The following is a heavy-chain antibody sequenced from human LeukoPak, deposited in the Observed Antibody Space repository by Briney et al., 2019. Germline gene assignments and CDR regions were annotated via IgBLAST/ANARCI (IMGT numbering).Heavy chain of an antibody. CDR3: ARRGSYYPPDY. V-gene: IGHV4-59*05. J-gene: IGHJ4*02. CDR2: IYYSGST. Sequence: SETLSLTCTVSGGSISSYYWSWIRQPAGKGLEWIGSIYYSGSTYYNPSLKSRVTISVDTSKNQFSLKLSSVTAADTAVYYCARRGSYYPPDYWGQGTLVTVSS. D-gene: IGHD1-26*01. CDR1: GGSISSYY.